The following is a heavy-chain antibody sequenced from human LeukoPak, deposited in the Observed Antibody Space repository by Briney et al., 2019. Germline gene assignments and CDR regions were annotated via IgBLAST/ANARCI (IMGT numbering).Heavy chain of an antibody. CDR1: GFTFSSYG. J-gene: IGHJ4*02. D-gene: IGHD3-22*01. CDR2: ISYDGSNK. Sequence: GGSLRLSCAASGFTFSSYGMHWVRQAPGKGLEWVAVISYDGSNKYYADSVKGRFTISRDNSKNTLYVQVNSPGTEDTAAYYCAKGSYYDSSGSFYFDYWGQGTLVTVSS. V-gene: IGHV3-30*18. CDR3: AKGSYYDSSGSFYFDY.